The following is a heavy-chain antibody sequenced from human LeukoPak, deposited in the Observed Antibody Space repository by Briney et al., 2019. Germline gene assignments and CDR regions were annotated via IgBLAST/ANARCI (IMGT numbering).Heavy chain of an antibody. D-gene: IGHD3-22*01. CDR3: AKSSYYDSSGYYREYYFDY. J-gene: IGHJ4*02. CDR1: GFTFSNYA. Sequence: PGGSLRLSCAASGFTFSNYAMHWVRQAPGKGLEWVSSLSGSGGSTQYADSVKGRFSISRDNSKNTLFLQMNSLRAEDTAVYYCAKSSYYDSSGYYREYYFDYWGQGMLVTVSS. V-gene: IGHV3-23*01. CDR2: LSGSGGST.